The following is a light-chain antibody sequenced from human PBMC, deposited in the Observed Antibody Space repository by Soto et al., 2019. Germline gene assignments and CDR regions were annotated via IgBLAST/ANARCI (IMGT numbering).Light chain of an antibody. J-gene: IGKJ1*01. V-gene: IGKV1-5*03. CDR3: RPYNSYWT. CDR2: KAS. Sequence: DIQMTQSPSTLSASVGDRVTITCRASQSISSWLAWYQQKPGKAPKLLIYKASSLESGVPSRFSGSGSGTEFTLTISSLQPDDFATHSPRPYNSYWTSRQRTQVNIK. CDR1: QSISSW.